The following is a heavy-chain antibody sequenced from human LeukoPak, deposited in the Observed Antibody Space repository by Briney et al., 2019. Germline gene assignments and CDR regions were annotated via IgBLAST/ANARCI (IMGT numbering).Heavy chain of an antibody. J-gene: IGHJ4*02. CDR3: TRRSGLQYDY. CDR2: IRSKANSYAT. V-gene: IGHV3-73*01. Sequence: PGGSLRLSCAASGFTFSGSAMHWVRQASGRGLEWVGRIRSKANSYATAYAASVKGRFTISRDDSKNTAYLQMNSLRTEDTAVYYCTRRSGLQYDYWGQGTLVTVSS. D-gene: IGHD4-11*01. CDR1: GFTFSGSA.